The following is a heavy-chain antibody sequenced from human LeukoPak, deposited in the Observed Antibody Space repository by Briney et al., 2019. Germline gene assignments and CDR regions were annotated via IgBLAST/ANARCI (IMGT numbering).Heavy chain of an antibody. Sequence: GGSLRLSCAASGFTFSSYWMSWVRQAPGEWLEWVAKIKPDGSEKYYVDSVKGRFTISRDNAKNSLYLQMNSLRAEDTAVYYCARAEGAYYYIVTGYNPIYYYYYMDGGGKGTTVTVS. D-gene: IGHD3-9*01. CDR2: IKPDGSEK. CDR1: GFTFSSYW. J-gene: IGHJ6*03. V-gene: IGHV3-7*01. CDR3: ARAEGAYYYIVTGYNPIYYYYYMDG.